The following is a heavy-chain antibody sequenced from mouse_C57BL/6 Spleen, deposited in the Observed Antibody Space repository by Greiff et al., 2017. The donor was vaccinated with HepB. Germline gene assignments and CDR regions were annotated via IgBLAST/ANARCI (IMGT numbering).Heavy chain of an antibody. CDR3: ARSPTEGAP. CDR2: IYPGDGDT. CDR1: GYAFSSYW. J-gene: IGHJ3*01. D-gene: IGHD1-1*01. Sequence: QVQLQQSGAELVKPGASVKISCKASGYAFSSYWMNWAKQRPGKGLEWIGQIYPGDGDTNYNGKFKGKATLTADKSSSTAYMQLSSLTSEDSAVYFCARSPTEGAPWGQGTLVTVSA. V-gene: IGHV1-80*01.